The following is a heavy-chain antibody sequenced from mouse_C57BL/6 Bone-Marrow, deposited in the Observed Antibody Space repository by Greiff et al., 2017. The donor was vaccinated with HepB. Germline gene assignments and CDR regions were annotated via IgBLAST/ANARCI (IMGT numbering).Heavy chain of an antibody. CDR2: IFPGSGST. J-gene: IGHJ1*03. V-gene: IGHV1-75*01. CDR1: GYTFTDYY. CDR3: ARLNYGSSYWYFDV. Sequence: VQRVESGPELVKPGASVKISCKASGYTFTDYYINWVKQRPGQGLEWIGWIFPGSGSTYYNEKFKGKATLTVDKSSSTAYMLLSSLTSEDSAVYFCARLNYGSSYWYFDVWGTGTTVTVSS. D-gene: IGHD1-1*01.